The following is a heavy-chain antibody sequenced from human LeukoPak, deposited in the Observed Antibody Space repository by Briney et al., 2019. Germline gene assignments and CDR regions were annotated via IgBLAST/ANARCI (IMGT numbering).Heavy chain of an antibody. Sequence: GRSLRLSCAASGFTFSSYAMHWVRQAPGKGLEWVAVISYDGSNKYYADSVKGRFTISRDNSKNTPYLQMNSLRAEDTAVYYCARGRPDYGDYVVHIFDYWGQGTLVTVSS. CDR2: ISYDGSNK. D-gene: IGHD4-17*01. V-gene: IGHV3-30*04. CDR1: GFTFSSYA. CDR3: ARGRPDYGDYVVHIFDY. J-gene: IGHJ4*02.